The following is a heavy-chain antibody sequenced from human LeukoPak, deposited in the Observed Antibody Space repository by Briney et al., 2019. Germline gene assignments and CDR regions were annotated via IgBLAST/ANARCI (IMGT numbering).Heavy chain of an antibody. V-gene: IGHV3-21*01. CDR2: ISGSGSYI. J-gene: IGHJ4*02. CDR3: ARDSIVGATPYYFDY. D-gene: IGHD1-26*01. CDR1: GFTFSSYS. Sequence: GGSLRRSCAASGFTFSSYSMNWVRQAPGKGLEWVSSISGSGSYIYYADSVEGRFTISRDNAKNSLYLQMNSLRAEDTAVYYCARDSIVGATPYYFDYWGQGTLVTVSS.